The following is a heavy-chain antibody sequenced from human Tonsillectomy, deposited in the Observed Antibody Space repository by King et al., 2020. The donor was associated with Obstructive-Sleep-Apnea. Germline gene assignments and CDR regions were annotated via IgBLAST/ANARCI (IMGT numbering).Heavy chain of an antibody. CDR3: ARAPYGSGIIDWLDP. J-gene: IGHJ5*02. Sequence: VQLQESGPGLVKPSETLSLTCTVSGGSISTYYWSWIRQSPGKGLEWIGYIYYTGSTNYNPSLKSRVTISVDTSKNQFSLKMSSVSAADTAVYYCARAPYGSGIIDWLDPWGQGTLVTVSS. V-gene: IGHV4-59*01. D-gene: IGHD3-10*01. CDR1: GGSISTYY. CDR2: IYYTGST.